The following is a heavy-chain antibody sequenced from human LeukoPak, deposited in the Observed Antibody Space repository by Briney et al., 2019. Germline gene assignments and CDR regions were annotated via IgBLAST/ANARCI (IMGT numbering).Heavy chain of an antibody. V-gene: IGHV4-59*01. J-gene: IGHJ3*02. D-gene: IGHD2-15*01. Sequence: SETLSLTCTVSGGSISSYYWSWIRQPPGKGLEWIGYIYYSGSTNYNPSLKSRVTISVDTSKNQFSLKLSSVTAADTAVYYCARQVGCSGGGCYSGAFDIWGQGTMVTVSS. CDR3: ARQVGCSGGGCYSGAFDI. CDR2: IYYSGST. CDR1: GGSISSYY.